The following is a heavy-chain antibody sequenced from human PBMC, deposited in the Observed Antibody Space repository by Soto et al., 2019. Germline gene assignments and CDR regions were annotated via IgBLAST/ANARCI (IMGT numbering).Heavy chain of an antibody. J-gene: IGHJ4*02. CDR1: GGSISSGGYY. CDR2: IYYSGST. CDR3: ARVRRTGTTMRYFDY. V-gene: IGHV4-31*03. D-gene: IGHD1-7*01. Sequence: PSETLSLTCTVSGGSISSGGYYWSWIRQHPGKGLEWIGYIYYSGSTYYNPSLKSRVTISVDTSKNQFSLKLSSVTAADTALYYCARVRRTGTTMRYFDYWGQGTLVTVSS.